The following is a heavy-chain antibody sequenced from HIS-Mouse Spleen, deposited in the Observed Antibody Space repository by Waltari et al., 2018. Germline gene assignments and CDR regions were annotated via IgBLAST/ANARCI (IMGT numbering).Heavy chain of an antibody. Sequence: QLQLQESGPGLVKPSETLSLTCTVSGGSISSSSYYWGWIRQPPGKGVGWIGSIYYSGRTYHNPSLKSRVTISVDTSKSQFSLKLSSVTAADTAVYYCAREIPYSSSWYDWYFDLWGRGTLVTVSS. CDR2: IYYSGRT. V-gene: IGHV4-39*07. CDR3: AREIPYSSSWYDWYFDL. CDR1: GGSISSSSYY. D-gene: IGHD6-13*01. J-gene: IGHJ2*01.